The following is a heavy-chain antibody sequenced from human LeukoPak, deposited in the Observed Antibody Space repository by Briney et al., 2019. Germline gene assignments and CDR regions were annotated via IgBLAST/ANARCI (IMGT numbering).Heavy chain of an antibody. V-gene: IGHV5-10-1*01. Sequence: GESLKISFKGSGXIFRNYCISWVRQMPGKGLEWMGRLDPTDSYTNYSPSFQGHVIISADKFISTAYLQWSSLQASDTAMYYCARLLDSAYELDYWGQGTLVTVSS. J-gene: IGHJ4*02. CDR2: LDPTDSYT. D-gene: IGHD5-12*01. CDR1: GXIFRNYC. CDR3: ARLLDSAYELDY.